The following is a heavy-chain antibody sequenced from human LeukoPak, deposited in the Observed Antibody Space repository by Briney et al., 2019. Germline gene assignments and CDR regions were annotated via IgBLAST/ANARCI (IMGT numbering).Heavy chain of an antibody. Sequence: SETLSLTCTVSGGSISSGGYYWGWIRQPPGKGLEWIGSIYYSGSTYYNPSLKSRVTISVDTSKNQFSLKLSSVTAADTAVYYCASYFSWPSGRYFDLWGRGTLVTVSS. V-gene: IGHV4-39*01. CDR1: GGSISSGGYY. J-gene: IGHJ2*01. CDR3: ASYFSWPSGRYFDL. D-gene: IGHD2-15*01. CDR2: IYYSGST.